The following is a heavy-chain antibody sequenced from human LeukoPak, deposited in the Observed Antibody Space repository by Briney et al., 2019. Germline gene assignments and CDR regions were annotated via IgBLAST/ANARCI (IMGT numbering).Heavy chain of an antibody. D-gene: IGHD6-19*01. CDR3: AKDLSSGWYYLDY. CDR2: ISWNSGSI. Sequence: PGRSLRLSCAASGFTFDDYAMHWVRQAPGKGLEWVSGISWNSGSIGYADSVKGRFTISRDNAKNSLYLQMNSLRAEDTALYYCAKDLSSGWYYLDYWGQGTLVTVSS. V-gene: IGHV3-9*01. J-gene: IGHJ4*02. CDR1: GFTFDDYA.